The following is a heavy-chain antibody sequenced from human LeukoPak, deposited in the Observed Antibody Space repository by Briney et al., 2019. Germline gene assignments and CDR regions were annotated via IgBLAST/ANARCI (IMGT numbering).Heavy chain of an antibody. CDR2: ISSSSSYI. CDR1: GFTFSSYS. D-gene: IGHD6-13*01. Sequence: GGSLRLSCAASGFTFSSYSTNWVRQAPGKGLEWVSSISSSSSYIYYADSVKGRFTISRDNAKYSLYLQMNSLRAEDTAVYYCARASTGRIAAAGTFDYWGQGILVTVSS. CDR3: ARASTGRIAAAGTFDY. V-gene: IGHV3-21*01. J-gene: IGHJ4*02.